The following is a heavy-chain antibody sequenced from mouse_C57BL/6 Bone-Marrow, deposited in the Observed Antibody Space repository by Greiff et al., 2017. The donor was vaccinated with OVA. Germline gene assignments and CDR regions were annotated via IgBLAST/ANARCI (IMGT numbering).Heavy chain of an antibody. V-gene: IGHV6-3*01. CDR1: GFTFSNYW. CDR2: IRLKSDNYAT. J-gene: IGHJ2*01. Sequence: DVKLVESGGGLVQPGGSMKLSCVASGFTFSNYWMNWVRQSPEKGLEWVAQIRLKSDNYATHYAESVKGRFTISRDDSKSSVYLQMNNLRAEDTGIYYCTRQLRPLDYWGQGTTLTVSS. D-gene: IGHD3-2*02. CDR3: TRQLRPLDY.